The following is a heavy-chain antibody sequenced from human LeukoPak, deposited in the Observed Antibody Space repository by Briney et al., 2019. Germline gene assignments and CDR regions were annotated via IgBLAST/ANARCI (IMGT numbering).Heavy chain of an antibody. Sequence: ASVEVSCKASGYTFTGYYIHWVRQAPGQGLEWMGWINPHSGGTNYAQKFQGGVTMTRDTSITTAYMELSSLRSDDTAVYCSSTNCYASHYWGQGTLVTVSS. CDR3: STNCYASHY. CDR1: GYTFTGYY. D-gene: IGHD2-2*01. V-gene: IGHV1-2*02. CDR2: INPHSGGT. J-gene: IGHJ4*02.